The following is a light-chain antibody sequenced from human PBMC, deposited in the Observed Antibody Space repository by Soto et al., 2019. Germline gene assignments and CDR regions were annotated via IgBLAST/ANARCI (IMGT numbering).Light chain of an antibody. CDR2: GNS. V-gene: IGLV1-40*01. CDR3: QSYDSSLSEGV. J-gene: IGLJ7*01. Sequence: QSVLTQPPSVSAAPGQKVTISCSGSSSNIGAGYDVHWYQQLPGTAPKLLIYGNSNRPSGVPDRFSGSKSGTSASLAITGLQAEDEADYYCQSYDSSLSEGVFGGGTQLTVL. CDR1: SSNIGAGYD.